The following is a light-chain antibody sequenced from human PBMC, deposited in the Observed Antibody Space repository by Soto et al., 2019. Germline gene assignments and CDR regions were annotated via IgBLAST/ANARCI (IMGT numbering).Light chain of an antibody. CDR3: QQSNNWPYT. Sequence: EILMTQSPATLSVSPGERATLSCRASQSVSHNLAWYQQKPGQAPRLLFYGASTRATGIPARFSGSGSGTDFTLTISSLQSEDFAVYYCQQSNNWPYTFGQWTKLEIK. CDR1: QSVSHN. V-gene: IGKV3-15*01. CDR2: GAS. J-gene: IGKJ2*01.